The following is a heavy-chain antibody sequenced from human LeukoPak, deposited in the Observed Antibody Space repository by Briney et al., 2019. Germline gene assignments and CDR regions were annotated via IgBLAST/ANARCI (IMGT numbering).Heavy chain of an antibody. J-gene: IGHJ4*02. Sequence: GGSLRLSCAASGFTFSNYWMHWVRQAPGKGLVWVSRINSDGINTSYADSVTGRFTVSRDNSKNTVDLQMNNLRVDDTAIYYCAKDHANTPVVTNWGQGILVSVSS. CDR3: AKDHANTPVVTN. CDR2: INSDGINT. V-gene: IGHV3-74*01. CDR1: GFTFSNYW. D-gene: IGHD2-21*02.